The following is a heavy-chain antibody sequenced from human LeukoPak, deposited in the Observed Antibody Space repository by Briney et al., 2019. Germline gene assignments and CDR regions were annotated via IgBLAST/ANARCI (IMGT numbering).Heavy chain of an antibody. CDR1: GGTFSSYT. CDR2: IIPILGIA. J-gene: IGHJ3*02. V-gene: IGHV1-69*02. Sequence: SVKVSCKASGGTFSSYTISWVRQAPGQGLEWMGRIIPILGIANYAQKFQGRVTITADKSTSTAYMELSSLRSEDTAVYYCVRGYCSSTSCYMSAFDIWGQGTMVTVSS. D-gene: IGHD2-2*02. CDR3: VRGYCSSTSCYMSAFDI.